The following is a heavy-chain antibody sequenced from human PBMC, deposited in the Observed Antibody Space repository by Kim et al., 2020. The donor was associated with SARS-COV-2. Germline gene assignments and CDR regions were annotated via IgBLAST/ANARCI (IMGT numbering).Heavy chain of an antibody. CDR1: GYSFTSYW. V-gene: IGHV5-10-1*01. Sequence: GESLKISCKGSGYSFTSYWISWVRQMPGKGLKWMGRIDPSDSYTNYSPSFQGHVTISADKSISTAYLQWSSLKASDTAMYYCARRGGSGGSYFTYYYYGMGVWGQGTTVTVSS. CDR2: IDPSDSYT. CDR3: ARRGGSGGSYFTYYYYGMGV. J-gene: IGHJ6*02. D-gene: IGHD1-26*01.